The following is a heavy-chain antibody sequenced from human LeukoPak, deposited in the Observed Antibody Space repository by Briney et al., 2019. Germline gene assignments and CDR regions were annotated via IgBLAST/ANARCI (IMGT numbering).Heavy chain of an antibody. Sequence: ASVKVSCKASGYTFTSYAMNWVRQAPGQGLEWMGWINTNTGNPTYARGFTGRFVFSLDTSVSTAYLQISSLKAEDTAVYYCARDLVSVAAAANPGNWFDPWGQGTLVTVSS. CDR1: GYTFTSYA. CDR3: ARDLVSVAAAANPGNWFDP. V-gene: IGHV7-4-1*02. D-gene: IGHD6-13*01. CDR2: INTNTGNP. J-gene: IGHJ5*02.